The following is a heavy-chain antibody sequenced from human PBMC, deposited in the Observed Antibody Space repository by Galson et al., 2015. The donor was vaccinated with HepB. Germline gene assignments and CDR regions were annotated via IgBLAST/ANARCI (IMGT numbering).Heavy chain of an antibody. CDR3: ARFDHYYHGSGYYRNY. V-gene: IGHV3-11*01. J-gene: IGHJ4*02. D-gene: IGHD3-22*01. CDR2: ISSSGSAI. CDR1: GFSFSDFY. Sequence: SLRLSCAASGFSFSDFYMSWIRQAPGKGLEWVSYISSSGSAIYYADSVKGRFTISRDNAKNSLYLQMNSLRAEDTAMYYCARFDHYYHGSGYYRNYWGQGTLVTVSS.